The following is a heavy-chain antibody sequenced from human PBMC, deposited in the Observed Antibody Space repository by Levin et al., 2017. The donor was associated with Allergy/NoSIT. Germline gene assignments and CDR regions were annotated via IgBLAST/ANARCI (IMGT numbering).Heavy chain of an antibody. D-gene: IGHD3-3*01. CDR3: ARVLRQLRYYYYGMDG. CDR1: GYTFTSYD. Sequence: GGSLRLSCKASGYTFTSYDINWVRQATGQGLEWMGWMNPNSGNTGYAQKFQGRVTMTRNTSISTAYMELSSLRSEDTAVYYCARVLRQLRYYYYGMDGWGQGTTVTVSS. V-gene: IGHV1-8*01. CDR2: MNPNSGNT. J-gene: IGHJ6*02.